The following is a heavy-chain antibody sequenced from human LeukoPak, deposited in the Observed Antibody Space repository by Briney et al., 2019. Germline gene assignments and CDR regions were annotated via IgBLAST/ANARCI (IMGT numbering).Heavy chain of an antibody. CDR2: INTDGSST. CDR1: GFTFSTYW. V-gene: IGHV3-74*01. CDR3: ARGTPNWNPNNPPLDY. J-gene: IGHJ4*02. D-gene: IGHD1-1*01. Sequence: PGGSLRLSCAASGFTFSTYWMHWVRQAPGKGLVWVSRINTDGSSTTYADSVKGRFTISRDNAKNTLYLQMNSLRAEDTAVYYCARGTPNWNPNNPPLDYWGQGTLVTVSS.